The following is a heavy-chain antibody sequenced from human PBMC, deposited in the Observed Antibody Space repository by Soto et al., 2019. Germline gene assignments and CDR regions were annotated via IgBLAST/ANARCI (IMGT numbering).Heavy chain of an antibody. Sequence: QVQLQESGPGLVKPSQTLSLTCTVSGGSISSGNYYWSWVRQHPGKGLEWIGYIYYSGSTFYNPSLKSRVTLSVDTSNNQFSLKLSSVTAAATAVYYCARDRGDGYNPYYYSGMDVWGQGTTVTVSS. D-gene: IGHD3-10*01. CDR2: IYYSGST. CDR3: ARDRGDGYNPYYYSGMDV. CDR1: GGSISSGNYY. J-gene: IGHJ6*02. V-gene: IGHV4-31*03.